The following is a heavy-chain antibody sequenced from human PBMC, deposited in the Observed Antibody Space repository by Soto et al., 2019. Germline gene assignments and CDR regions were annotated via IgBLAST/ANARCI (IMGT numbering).Heavy chain of an antibody. CDR3: AKVRSTSCYSFDY. CDR1: GFTFSSYG. V-gene: IGHV3-30*18. J-gene: IGHJ4*02. Sequence: GGSLRLSCAASGFTFSSYGMHWVRQAPGKGLEWVAVISYDGSNKYYAGSVKGRFTISRDNSKNTLYLQMSSLRAEDTAVYYCAKVRSTSCYSFDYWGQGTLVTVSS. D-gene: IGHD2-2*01. CDR2: ISYDGSNK.